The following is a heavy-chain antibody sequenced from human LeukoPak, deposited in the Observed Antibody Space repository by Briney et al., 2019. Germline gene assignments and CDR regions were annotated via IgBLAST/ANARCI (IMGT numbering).Heavy chain of an antibody. J-gene: IGHJ4*02. CDR2: FNPNSGGT. CDR3: ARAPIAVADHLDY. Sequence: ASVKVSCKASGYTFTGYYMHWVRQAPGQGLEWMGWFNPNSGGTNYAQKFQGRVTMTRDTSISTAYMELSRLRSDDTAVYYCARAPIAVADHLDYWGQGTLVTVSS. CDR1: GYTFTGYY. D-gene: IGHD6-19*01. V-gene: IGHV1-2*02.